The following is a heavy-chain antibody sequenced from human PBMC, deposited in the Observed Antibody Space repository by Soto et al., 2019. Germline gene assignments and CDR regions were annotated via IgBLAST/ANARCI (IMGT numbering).Heavy chain of an antibody. CDR3: ARGGSGWYSSGLDWFDP. J-gene: IGHJ5*02. CDR2: INHSGST. CDR1: GGSFSGYY. D-gene: IGHD6-19*01. V-gene: IGHV4-34*01. Sequence: SETLSLTCAVYGGSFSGYYWSWIRQPPGKGLEWIGEINHSGSTNYNPSLKSRVTISVDTSKNQFSLKLSSVTAADTAVYYCARGGSGWYSSGLDWFDPWGQGTLVTVSS.